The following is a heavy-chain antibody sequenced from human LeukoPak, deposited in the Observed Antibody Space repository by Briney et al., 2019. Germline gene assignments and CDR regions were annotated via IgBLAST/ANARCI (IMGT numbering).Heavy chain of an antibody. D-gene: IGHD1-26*01. V-gene: IGHV3-23*01. CDR2: ISGSGGST. Sequence: GGSLRLSCAASGFTFSSYAMSWVRQAPGKGLEWVSAISGSGGSTYYADSVKGRFTISRDNSKNTLYLQMNSLKAEDTAVYYCAKQSVGANRGYFDYWGQGTLVTVSS. CDR3: AKQSVGANRGYFDY. CDR1: GFTFSSYA. J-gene: IGHJ4*02.